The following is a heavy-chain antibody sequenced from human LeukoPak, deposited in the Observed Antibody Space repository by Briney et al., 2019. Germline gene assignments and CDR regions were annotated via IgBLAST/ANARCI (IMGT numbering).Heavy chain of an antibody. CDR2: IMPIFGTA. CDR3: ARVTYYYDYVWGSYRYNGPFDY. Sequence: SVKVSCKASGGTFSSYAISWVRQAPGQGLEWMGGIMPIFGTANYAQKFQGRVTITADESTSTAYMELSSLRSEDTAVYYCARVTYYYDYVWGSYRYNGPFDYWGQGTLVTVSS. J-gene: IGHJ4*02. V-gene: IGHV1-69*01. D-gene: IGHD3-16*02. CDR1: GGTFSSYA.